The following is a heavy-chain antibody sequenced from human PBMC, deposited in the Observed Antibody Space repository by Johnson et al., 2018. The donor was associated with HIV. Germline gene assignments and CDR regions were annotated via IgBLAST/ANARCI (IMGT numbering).Heavy chain of an antibody. CDR3: ARNGLIPAAKGVAFDI. CDR1: GFTVSSNY. V-gene: IGHV3-30*03. CDR2: ISYDGSNK. Sequence: QVHLVESGGGVVQPGRSLRLSCAASGFTVSSNYMSWIRQAPGKGLEWVAVISYDGSNKYYADSVEGRFTISRDNAKNSLYLQMNSLRAEDTAVYYCARNGLIPAAKGVAFDIWGQGTTVTVSS. D-gene: IGHD2-2*01. J-gene: IGHJ3*02.